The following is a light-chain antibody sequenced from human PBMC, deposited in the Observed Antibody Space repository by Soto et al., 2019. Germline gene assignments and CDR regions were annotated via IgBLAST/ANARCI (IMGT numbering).Light chain of an antibody. CDR3: SSFTSSNTLV. CDR2: DVS. Sequence: QSALTQPASVSGSPGQSITISCTGTSSDVGGYIYVSWHQQHPGTAPKLMIYDVSNRPSGVSKRFSGSKSGNTASLTISGLQAEDEADYYCSSFTSSNTLVFGGGTKLTVL. CDR1: SSDVGGYIY. J-gene: IGLJ2*01. V-gene: IGLV2-14*01.